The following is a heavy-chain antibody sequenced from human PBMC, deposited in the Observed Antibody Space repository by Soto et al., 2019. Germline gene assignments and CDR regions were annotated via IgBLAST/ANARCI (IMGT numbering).Heavy chain of an antibody. D-gene: IGHD6-13*01. CDR2: IKQDGSEK. CDR1: GFTFSSYW. Sequence: GGSLRLSCAASGFTFSSYWMSWVRQAPGKGLEWVANIKQDGSEKYYVDSVKGRFTISRDNAKNSLYLQMNSLRAEDKAVYYCARDFAGVAAAGTLDYWGQGTLVTVSS. J-gene: IGHJ4*02. CDR3: ARDFAGVAAAGTLDY. V-gene: IGHV3-7*01.